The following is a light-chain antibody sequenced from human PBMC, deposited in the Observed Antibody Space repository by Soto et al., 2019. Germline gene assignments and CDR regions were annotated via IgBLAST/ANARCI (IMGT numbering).Light chain of an antibody. Sequence: EIVLTQSPGTLSLSPGERATLSCRASQSVSSSYLAWYQQKPGQAPRLLIYGASSRATGIPDRFSGSGSGTHFTLTISRLEPGDFAVYYCQHFGGTTFTFGQGTDWRL. V-gene: IGKV3-20*01. CDR1: QSVSSSY. CDR3: QHFGGTTFT. CDR2: GAS. J-gene: IGKJ5*01.